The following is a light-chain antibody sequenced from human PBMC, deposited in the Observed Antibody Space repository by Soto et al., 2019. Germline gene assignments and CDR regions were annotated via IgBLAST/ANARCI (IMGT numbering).Light chain of an antibody. CDR2: AAS. V-gene: IGKV1-12*01. CDR3: LQVYSFPRT. J-gene: IGKJ1*01. CDR1: QAIGGR. Sequence: DIQMTQSPSSVSASVGARITITCRASQAIGGRLAWFQQKPGKAPQYLIQAASILQSGVPSRVSGSGSGTEFILTINNLQPEDFASYFCLQVYSFPRTFGLGTKVEI.